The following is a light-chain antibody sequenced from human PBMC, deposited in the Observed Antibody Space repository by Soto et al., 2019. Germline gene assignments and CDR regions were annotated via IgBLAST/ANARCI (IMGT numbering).Light chain of an antibody. J-gene: IGLJ1*01. Sequence: QSALTQPASVSESPGQSITISCTGTSSDVGGYNYVSWYQQHPGKAPKLMIYEVSNRPSGVSNRFSGSKSGNTASLTISGLQAEDEADYYCSSYTSSSTLRVFGTGTKVTVL. CDR3: SSYTSSSTLRV. CDR2: EVS. CDR1: SSDVGGYNY. V-gene: IGLV2-14*01.